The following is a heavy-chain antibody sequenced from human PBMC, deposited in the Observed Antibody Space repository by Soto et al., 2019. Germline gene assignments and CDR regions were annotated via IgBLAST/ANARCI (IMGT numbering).Heavy chain of an antibody. CDR1: GFTFSNYE. CDR2: ISDSGATI. V-gene: IGHV3-48*03. D-gene: IGHD3-22*01. J-gene: IGHJ5*02. CDR3: ARDRDYYDSGGRQNNWLDP. Sequence: GGSLRLSCAASGFTFSNYEMNWVRQAPGKGLEWVSYISDSGATIYYADSVKGRFTISRDNAKSSLYLQMNSLRAEDTALYYCARDRDYYDSGGRQNNWLDPWGQGTLVTVSS.